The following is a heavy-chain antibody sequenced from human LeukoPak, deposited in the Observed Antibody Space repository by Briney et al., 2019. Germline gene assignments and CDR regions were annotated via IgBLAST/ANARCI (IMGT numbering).Heavy chain of an antibody. CDR3: ARWVGGSSGYYSDYYFDY. CDR1: GGSISSYY. Sequence: TSETLSLSCTVSGGSISSYYWSWIRQPPGKGLEWIGCIYYSGSTSYNPSLKSRVTISVDTSKNQFSLKLSSVTAADTAVYYCARWVGGSSGYYSDYYFDYWGQGTLVTVSS. J-gene: IGHJ4*02. D-gene: IGHD3-22*01. CDR2: IYYSGST. V-gene: IGHV4-59*01.